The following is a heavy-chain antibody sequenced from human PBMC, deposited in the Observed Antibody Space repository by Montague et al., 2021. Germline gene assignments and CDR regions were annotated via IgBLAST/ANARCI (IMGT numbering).Heavy chain of an antibody. CDR1: GFTFSSYA. CDR2: ISYDGSNT. D-gene: IGHD6-19*01. V-gene: IGHV3-30-3*01. CDR3: ARSLTSGLLAEYFQH. Sequence: SLRLSCAASGFTFSSYAMHWVRQAPGKGLEWVAVISYDGSNTYYADSVKGRFTISRGNSKNTLYLQMNSLRAEDTAVYYCARSLTSGLLAEYFQHWGQGTLVTVSS. J-gene: IGHJ1*01.